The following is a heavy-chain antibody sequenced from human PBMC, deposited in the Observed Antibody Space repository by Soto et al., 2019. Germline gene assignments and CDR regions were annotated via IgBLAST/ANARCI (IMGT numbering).Heavy chain of an antibody. CDR3: VRERGPFDAFDI. CDR1: VFRFSTYG. CDR2: IWANGINK. V-gene: IGHV3-33*01. J-gene: IGHJ3*02. Sequence: SWWSLRLSCSASVFRFSTYGMHWFRQAPGKGLEWVAVIWANGINKYYADSVRGRFTISRDNSKNTLDLQMNSLRAEDTALYYCVRERGPFDAFDIWGLGTMVTVSS.